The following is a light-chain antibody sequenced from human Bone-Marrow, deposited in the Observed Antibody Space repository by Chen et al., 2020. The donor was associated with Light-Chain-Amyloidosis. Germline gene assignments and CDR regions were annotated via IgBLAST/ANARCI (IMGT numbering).Light chain of an antibody. CDR3: RVWDRSSDRTV. CDR1: NIGSTS. Sequence: SYVLTQPSSVSVAPGQTATIACGGNNIGSTSVHWYQQTPGQAPLLVVYDDSDRPSGIPERLSGSNSGKAATLTISRVEAGDEADYYCRVWDRSSDRTVFGGGTKLTVL. V-gene: IGLV3-21*02. J-gene: IGLJ3*02. CDR2: DDS.